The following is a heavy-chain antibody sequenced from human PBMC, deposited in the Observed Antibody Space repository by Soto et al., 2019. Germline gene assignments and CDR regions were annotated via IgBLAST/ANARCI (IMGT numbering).Heavy chain of an antibody. CDR3: AREEVSARKHYGMDV. J-gene: IGHJ6*02. Sequence: QVQLVESGGGVVQPGRSLRLSCAASGFTFSSYAMHWVRQAPGKGLEWVAIISYDGSNKYNPDSVKGRFTISRDNSKNTLYLQINSLRAEDTAVYYCAREEVSARKHYGMDVWGQGTTVTVSS. CDR1: GFTFSSYA. CDR2: ISYDGSNK. V-gene: IGHV3-30-3*01. D-gene: IGHD1-20*01.